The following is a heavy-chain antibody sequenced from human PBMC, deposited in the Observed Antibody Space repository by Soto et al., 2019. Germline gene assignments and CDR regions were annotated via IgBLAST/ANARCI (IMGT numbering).Heavy chain of an antibody. J-gene: IGHJ4*02. V-gene: IGHV3-33*01. Sequence: GGSLRLSCAASGFTFTSYGMHWVRQAPGQGLEWVAVIWYHGRNEYYADSVKGRFTISRDNSKNTVYLQMNSLRAEDTAVYYCARDDDTSGYPPFFWGQGTLVTVSS. D-gene: IGHD3-22*01. CDR2: IWYHGRNE. CDR1: GFTFTSYG. CDR3: ARDDDTSGYPPFF.